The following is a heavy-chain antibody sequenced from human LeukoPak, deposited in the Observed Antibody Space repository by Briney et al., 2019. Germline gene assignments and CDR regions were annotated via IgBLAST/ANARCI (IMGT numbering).Heavy chain of an antibody. Sequence: GGSLRLSCAASGFTFNNYWMSWVRQAPGKGLEWVTNIKGDGSEKYYVESVKDRFTISRDNAKKSLYLQVNNLRAEDTAVYYCARGPNSNWSGLDFWGQGTLLTVSS. V-gene: IGHV3-7*01. CDR3: ARGPNSNWSGLDF. J-gene: IGHJ4*02. D-gene: IGHD6-6*01. CDR1: GFTFNNYW. CDR2: IKGDGSEK.